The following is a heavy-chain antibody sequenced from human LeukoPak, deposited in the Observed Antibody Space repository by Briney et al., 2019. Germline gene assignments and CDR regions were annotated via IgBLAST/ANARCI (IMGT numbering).Heavy chain of an antibody. Sequence: PGGSLRLSCAASGFTLSGYWMHWFRQAPGEGLVWVSRMNSDGTVTTYADSARGRFTISRDNAKNTLYLQMSSLRADDTAVYYCARYVVASACFDSWGQGTPVTVSS. CDR3: ARYVVASACFDS. CDR1: GFTLSGYW. V-gene: IGHV3-74*01. J-gene: IGHJ4*02. D-gene: IGHD2-21*01. CDR2: MNSDGTVT.